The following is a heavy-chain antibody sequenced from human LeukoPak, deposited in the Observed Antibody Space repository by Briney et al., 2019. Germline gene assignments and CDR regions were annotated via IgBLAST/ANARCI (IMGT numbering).Heavy chain of an antibody. J-gene: IGHJ5*02. CDR3: ARDPMVRGVISSNWFDP. D-gene: IGHD3-10*01. CDR1: GGSISSYC. CDR2: IYTSGST. Sequence: SETLSLTCTVSGGSISSYCWSWIRQPAGKGLEWIGRIYTSGSTNYNPSLKSRVTMSVDTSKNQFSLKLSSVTAADTAVYYCARDPMVRGVISSNWFDPWGQGTLVTVSS. V-gene: IGHV4-4*07.